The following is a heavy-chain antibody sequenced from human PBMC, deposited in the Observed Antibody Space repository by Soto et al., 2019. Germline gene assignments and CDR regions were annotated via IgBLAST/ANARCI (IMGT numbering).Heavy chain of an antibody. V-gene: IGHV3-74*01. CDR2: IKFDESTT. D-gene: IGHD5-18*01. CDR3: ARGIRNYYGVDV. CDR1: GFTFNIYW. Sequence: EVQGVESGGGLIQPGGSLRLSCVASGFTFNIYWMHWVPQAPGKGLVWVSRIKFDESTTSYADSVKGRFTISRDNAKNTVFLQMYSLRAYDTVVYYCARGIRNYYGVDVWGQGTTVTVSS. J-gene: IGHJ6*02.